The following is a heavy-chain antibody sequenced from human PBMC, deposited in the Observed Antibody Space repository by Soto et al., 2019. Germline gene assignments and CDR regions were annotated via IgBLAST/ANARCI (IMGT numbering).Heavy chain of an antibody. CDR3: ARGGKWPTAYDY. CDR2: ISSSSSYI. V-gene: IGHV3-21*01. D-gene: IGHD5-12*01. CDR1: GFTFSSYS. Sequence: GGSLRLSCAASGFTFSSYSMNWVRQAPGKGLEWVSSISSSSSYIYYADSVKGRFTCSRDNAKYSLYLQMNSLRAEDRAVYYCARGGKWPTAYDYWGQGTLVTVSS. J-gene: IGHJ4*02.